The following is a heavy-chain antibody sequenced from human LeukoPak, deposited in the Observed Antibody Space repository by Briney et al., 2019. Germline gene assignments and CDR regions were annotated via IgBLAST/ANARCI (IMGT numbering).Heavy chain of an antibody. D-gene: IGHD5-18*01. CDR3: ARGGRYSYGFLIWFDP. V-gene: IGHV4-34*01. CDR2: INHSGST. Sequence: PSETLSLTCTVSGGSISSYYWSWIRQPPGKGLEWIGEINHSGSTNYNPSLKSRVTISVDTSKNQFSLKLSSVTAADTAVYYCARGGRYSYGFLIWFDPWGQGTLVTVSS. CDR1: GGSISSYY. J-gene: IGHJ5*02.